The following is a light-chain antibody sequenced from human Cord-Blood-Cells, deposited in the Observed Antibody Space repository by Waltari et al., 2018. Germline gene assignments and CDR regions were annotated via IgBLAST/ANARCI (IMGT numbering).Light chain of an antibody. Sequence: QSALTQPRSVSGSPGQSVTISCTGTSSDVGGYNYVSWYQQHPGKAPKLMIYDVSKRPSGGPYRFSGSKAGNTASLTISGLQAEDEADYYCCSYAGSYTLVFGGGTKLTVL. J-gene: IGLJ2*01. CDR1: SSDVGGYNY. V-gene: IGLV2-11*01. CDR3: CSYAGSYTLV. CDR2: DVS.